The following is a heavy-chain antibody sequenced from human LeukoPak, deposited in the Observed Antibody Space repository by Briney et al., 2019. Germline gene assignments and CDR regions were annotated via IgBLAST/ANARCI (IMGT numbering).Heavy chain of an antibody. D-gene: IGHD5/OR15-5a*01. CDR2: IYYSGST. CDR3: ARDSPSTY. CDR1: GGSISGYH. J-gene: IGHJ4*02. Sequence: SETLSLTCNVSGGSISGYHWSWIRQPPGKGLEWIGSIYYSGSTYYNPSLKSRVTISVDTSKNQFSLKLSSVTAADTAVYYCARDSPSTYWGQGTLVTVSS. V-gene: IGHV4-59*12.